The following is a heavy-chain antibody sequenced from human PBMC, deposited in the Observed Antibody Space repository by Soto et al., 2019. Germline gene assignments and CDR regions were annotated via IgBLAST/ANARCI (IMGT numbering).Heavy chain of an antibody. CDR3: ARRIYGDWYFDL. CDR1: GDSITNTKW. CDR2: IFHSGST. V-gene: IGHV4-4*02. J-gene: IGHJ2*01. D-gene: IGHD3-16*01. Sequence: QVQLQESGPGLVKPSGTLSLTCAVSGDSITNTKWWSWVRQPPGKGLEWIGEIFHSGSTNYNPSLKSRVTISLDKSKNQFSLKLSSVTAADTAVYHCARRIYGDWYFDLWGRGTLVTVSS.